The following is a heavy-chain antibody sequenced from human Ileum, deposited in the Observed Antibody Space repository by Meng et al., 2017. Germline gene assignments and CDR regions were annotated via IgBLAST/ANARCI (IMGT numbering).Heavy chain of an antibody. CDR3: ARSRNDYVWGSYRYGGFDY. V-gene: IGHV1-2*02. CDR1: GYTFTTYT. CDR2: INPNSGGT. Sequence: QVQLVQSGAEVRKPGASVKLSCKASGYTFTTYTIHWVRQAPGQGLEWMGWINPNSGGTNYAQKFQGRVTMTRDTSISTAYMELSRLRSDDTAVYYCARSRNDYVWGSYRYGGFDYWGQGTLVTVFS. J-gene: IGHJ4*02. D-gene: IGHD3-16*02.